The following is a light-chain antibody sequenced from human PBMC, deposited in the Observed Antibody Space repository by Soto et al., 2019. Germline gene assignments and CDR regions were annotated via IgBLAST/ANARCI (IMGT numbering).Light chain of an antibody. V-gene: IGKV1-5*03. CDR2: KAS. Sequence: DIQMTQYPSTLSASVGDRVTITCRVSQSISTWLAWYQQEPGKAPKLLIHKASSLQSGVPSSFSGSGSGTDFTLTISSLNPYDFETYYCQQYNSYSQTVGQGTRVEIK. CDR3: QQYNSYSQT. J-gene: IGKJ1*01. CDR1: QSISTW.